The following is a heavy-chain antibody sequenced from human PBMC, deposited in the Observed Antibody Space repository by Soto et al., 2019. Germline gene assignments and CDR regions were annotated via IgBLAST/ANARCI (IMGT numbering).Heavy chain of an antibody. CDR2: ITDSSDTV. J-gene: IGHJ5*02. D-gene: IGHD3-3*01. Sequence: GGSLRLSCVASGFSFSNYNMNWVRQAPGKGLEWVSYITDSSDTVHYADSVRGRFTISRDNAESSLYLQMSSLRSEDTAVYYCARGDSSSSITIFGVVPGFDPWGQGTLVTVSS. CDR3: ARGDSSSSITIFGVVPGFDP. V-gene: IGHV3-48*01. CDR1: GFSFSNYN.